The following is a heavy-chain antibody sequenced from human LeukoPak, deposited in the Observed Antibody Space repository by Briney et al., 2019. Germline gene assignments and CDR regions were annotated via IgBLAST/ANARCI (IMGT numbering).Heavy chain of an antibody. V-gene: IGHV3-7*01. CDR3: ARVGRVSTPRYCDY. J-gene: IGHJ4*02. CDR1: GFTFSSYA. D-gene: IGHD3-3*01. Sequence: PGGSLRLSCAASGFTFSSYAMSWVRQAPGKGLEWVANIEEYGRQIYYVDSVKGRFTISRDNAKNSVYLQMNSLRDEDTAVYYCARVGRVSTPRYCDYWGQGTLVTVSS. CDR2: IEEYGRQI.